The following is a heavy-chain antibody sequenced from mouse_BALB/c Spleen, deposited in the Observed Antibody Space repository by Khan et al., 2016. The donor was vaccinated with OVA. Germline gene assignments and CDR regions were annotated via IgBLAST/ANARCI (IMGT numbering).Heavy chain of an antibody. CDR1: GYTFTNYG. CDR3: ASSSSYWYFDV. J-gene: IGHJ1*01. Sequence: QIQLVQSGPELKKPGETVKISCKASGYTFTNYGMNWVKQAPGKGLKWMGWITTYTGQPTYADDFKGRFAFSLETSASTAYLQIHNLTNEDTATYFCASSSSYWYFDVWGAGTTVTVSS. V-gene: IGHV9-3-1*01. CDR2: ITTYTGQP. D-gene: IGHD3-1*01.